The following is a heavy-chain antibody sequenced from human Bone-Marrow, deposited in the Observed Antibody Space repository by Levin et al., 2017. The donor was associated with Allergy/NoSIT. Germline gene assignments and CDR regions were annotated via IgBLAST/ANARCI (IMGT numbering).Heavy chain of an antibody. CDR2: ISYDGSNK. J-gene: IGHJ4*02. Sequence: GESLKISCAASGFTFSSYAMHWVRQAPGKGLEWVAVISYDGSNKYYADSVKGRFTISRDNSKNTLYLQMNSLRAEDTAVYYCARPGIAVVVAATPFDYWGQGTLVTVSS. CDR3: ARPGIAVVVAATPFDY. V-gene: IGHV3-30-3*01. CDR1: GFTFSSYA. D-gene: IGHD2-15*01.